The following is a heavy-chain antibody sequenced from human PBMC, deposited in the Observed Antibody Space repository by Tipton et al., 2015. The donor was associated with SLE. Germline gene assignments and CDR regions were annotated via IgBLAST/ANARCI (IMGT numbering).Heavy chain of an antibody. J-gene: IGHJ4*02. Sequence: TLSLTCTVSGGSIRSHYWSWIRQPPGKGLQWIGYIYYSGITNYNYSLKSRVTISIDTSKNQFSLKLTSVTAADTAVYYCARDSAAGAGIFDYWGQGTLVTVSS. CDR1: GGSIRSHY. D-gene: IGHD4/OR15-4a*01. CDR3: ARDSAAGAGIFDY. V-gene: IGHV4-59*11. CDR2: IYYSGIT.